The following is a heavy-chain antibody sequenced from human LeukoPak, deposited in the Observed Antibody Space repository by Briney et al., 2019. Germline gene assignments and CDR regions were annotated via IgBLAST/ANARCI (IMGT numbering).Heavy chain of an antibody. CDR2: ISSNGGST. Sequence: GSLRLSCSASGFTFRNFDMHWVRQAPGKGLEHVSAISSNGGSTYYTDSVKGRFTISRDNSKNTLYLQMSSLRAEDTAVYFCVKDPYDFWSLYYFDYWGQGTLVTVSS. CDR3: VKDPYDFWSLYYFDY. D-gene: IGHD3-3*01. J-gene: IGHJ4*02. V-gene: IGHV3-64D*09. CDR1: GFTFRNFD.